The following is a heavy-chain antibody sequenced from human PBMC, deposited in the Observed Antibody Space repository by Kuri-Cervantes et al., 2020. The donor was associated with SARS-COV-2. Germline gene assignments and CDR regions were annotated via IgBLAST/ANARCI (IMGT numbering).Heavy chain of an antibody. Sequence: GESLKISCAATGFTFSSYSMNWVRQAPGKGLEWVSSTSSSSSYIYYADSMKGRFTISRDNAKNSLYLQMNSLRAEDTAVYYCANDIVVVSMDVWGKGTTVTVSS. J-gene: IGHJ6*04. CDR2: TSSSSSYI. CDR1: GFTFSSYS. V-gene: IGHV3-21*01. CDR3: ANDIVVVSMDV. D-gene: IGHD2-2*01.